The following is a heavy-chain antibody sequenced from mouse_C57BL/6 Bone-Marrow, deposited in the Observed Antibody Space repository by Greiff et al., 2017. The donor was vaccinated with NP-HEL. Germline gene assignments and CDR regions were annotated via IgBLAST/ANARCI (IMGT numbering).Heavy chain of an antibody. CDR2: ISSGGSYT. D-gene: IGHD2-4*01. Sequence: EVKVVESGGDLVKPGGSLKLSCAASGFTFSSYGMSWVRQTPDKRLEWVATISSGGSYTYYPDSVKGRFTFSTDNAKNTLYLQMSSLKSEDTAMYYCASPYDYDVAWFAYWGQGTLVTVSA. J-gene: IGHJ3*01. V-gene: IGHV5-6*01. CDR3: ASPYDYDVAWFAY. CDR1: GFTFSSYG.